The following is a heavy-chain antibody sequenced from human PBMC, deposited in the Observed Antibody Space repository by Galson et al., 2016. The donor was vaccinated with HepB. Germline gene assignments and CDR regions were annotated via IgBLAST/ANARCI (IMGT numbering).Heavy chain of an antibody. CDR3: TTVEGGATIGPFFDY. CDR2: IKSKTDGGTK. D-gene: IGHD1-26*01. J-gene: IGHJ4*02. V-gene: IGHV3-15*01. CDR1: GFTVSNAW. Sequence: SLRLSCAASGFTVSNAWMSWVRLAPGKGLEWVGRIKSKTDGGTKDYAAHVKGRFTISRDDSKNTLYLQMNSLIPEDTAVYYCTTVEGGATIGPFFDYWGQGTLVTVSS.